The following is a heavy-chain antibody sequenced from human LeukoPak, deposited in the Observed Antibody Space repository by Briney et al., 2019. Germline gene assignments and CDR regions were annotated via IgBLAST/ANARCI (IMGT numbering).Heavy chain of an antibody. Sequence: ASVKVSCKASGYTFSNYGISWVRQAPGQGLEWMGWISAYNGNADYAQSLQGRVTMTTDTSTSTVYMELRSLRSDDTAVYYCARDGLVAGTRNAFDIWGQGTMVTVSS. CDR2: ISAYNGNA. J-gene: IGHJ3*02. D-gene: IGHD6-19*01. V-gene: IGHV1-18*01. CDR1: GYTFSNYG. CDR3: ARDGLVAGTRNAFDI.